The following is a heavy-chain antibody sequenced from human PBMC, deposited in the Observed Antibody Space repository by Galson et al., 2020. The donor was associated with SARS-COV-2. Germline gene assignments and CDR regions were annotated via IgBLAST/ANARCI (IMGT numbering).Heavy chain of an antibody. V-gene: IGHV3-23*01. CDR2: ISGNGNHI. CDR3: AKEKFCNGDDCYSLDH. Sequence: GESLKISCAASGISFSTYAMSWVRQAPGQGLEWISAISGNGNHIYYADSVRGRFTTSRDNSKSMLYLQLNSLRSDDTALYYCAKEKFCNGDDCYSLDHWGQGTRVTVSS. CDR1: GISFSTYA. J-gene: IGHJ4*02. D-gene: IGHD2-15*01.